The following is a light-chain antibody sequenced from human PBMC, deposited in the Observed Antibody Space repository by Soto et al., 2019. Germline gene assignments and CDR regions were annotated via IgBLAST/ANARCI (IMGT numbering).Light chain of an antibody. V-gene: IGLV1-47*01. CDR2: KNN. Sequence: QSVLTQPPSASGTPGQRVTISCSGSSSNIGSNYVYWYQQFPGTAPKLLIYKNNQRPSGVPDRFSGSKSATSVSLAISGLRSEDEADYYCAAWDDSLSGWVFGGGTKLTVL. CDR1: SSNIGSNY. J-gene: IGLJ3*02. CDR3: AAWDDSLSGWV.